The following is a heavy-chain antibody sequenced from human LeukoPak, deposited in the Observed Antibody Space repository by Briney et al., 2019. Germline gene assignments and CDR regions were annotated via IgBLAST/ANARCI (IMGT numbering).Heavy chain of an antibody. CDR3: ARVRREMKRSLGRTTEYSYYYYMDV. CDR2: IKHDGSEK. V-gene: IGHV3-7*01. Sequence: GGSLRLSCAVSGFTVSNNYMSWVRQGPGKGLEWVANIKHDGSEKYYIDSVKGRFTISRDNAKNSVYLQMNRLRAEDTAVYYCARVRREMKRSLGRTTEYSYYYYMDVWGKGTTVTVSS. J-gene: IGHJ6*03. CDR1: GFTVSNNY. D-gene: IGHD1/OR15-1a*01.